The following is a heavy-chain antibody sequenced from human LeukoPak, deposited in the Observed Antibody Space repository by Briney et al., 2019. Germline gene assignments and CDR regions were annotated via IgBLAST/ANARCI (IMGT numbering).Heavy chain of an antibody. CDR1: GFTFSSYS. CDR3: ARDRGGYFDY. CDR2: ISSSSSYI. J-gene: IGHJ4*02. V-gene: IGHV3-21*01. D-gene: IGHD4-23*01. Sequence: GRSLRLSCAASGFTFSSYSMNWVRQAPGKGLEWVSSISSSSSYIYYADSVKGRFTISRDNAKNSLYLQMNSLRAEDTAVYYCARDRGGYFDYWGQGTLVTVSS.